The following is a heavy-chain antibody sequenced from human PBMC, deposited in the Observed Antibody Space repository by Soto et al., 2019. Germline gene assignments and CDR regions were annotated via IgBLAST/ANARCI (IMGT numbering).Heavy chain of an antibody. Sequence: EVQLVESGGGLVQPGRSLRLSCAASGFTFDDYAMHWVRQAPGKGLEWVSGISWNSGSIGYADSVKGRFTISRDNAKNSLYLQMNSLRAEDTALYYCAKAQYYGDYVGAFDIWGQGTMVTVSS. D-gene: IGHD4-17*01. CDR3: AKAQYYGDYVGAFDI. J-gene: IGHJ3*02. V-gene: IGHV3-9*01. CDR1: GFTFDDYA. CDR2: ISWNSGSI.